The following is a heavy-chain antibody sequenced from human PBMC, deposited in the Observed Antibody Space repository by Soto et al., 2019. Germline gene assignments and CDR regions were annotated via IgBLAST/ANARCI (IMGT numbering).Heavy chain of an antibody. CDR1: GYSFTSYW. CDR2: IDPSDSYT. CDR3: ARHGIAAAGWDYYGMDV. J-gene: IGHJ6*02. V-gene: IGHV5-10-1*01. D-gene: IGHD6-13*01. Sequence: GESLKISCKGSGYSFTSYWISWVRQMPGKGLEWMGRIDPSDSYTNYSPSFQGHVTISADKSISTAYLQWSSLKASDTAMYYCARHGIAAAGWDYYGMDVWGQGTTVTV.